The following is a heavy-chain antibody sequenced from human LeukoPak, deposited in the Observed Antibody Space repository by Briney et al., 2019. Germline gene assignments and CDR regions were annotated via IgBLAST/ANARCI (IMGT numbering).Heavy chain of an antibody. CDR3: VRIIYFDY. CDR2: ISGSGGST. Sequence: GGSLRLSCAASGFIFNKYAMGWVRQAPGKGLEWVSSISGSGGSTYYADSVKGRFTISRDNSKNTLHLQMNSLRAEDTAVYYCVRIIYFDYWGQGTLVTVSS. V-gene: IGHV3-23*01. D-gene: IGHD1-14*01. CDR1: GFIFNKYA. J-gene: IGHJ4*02.